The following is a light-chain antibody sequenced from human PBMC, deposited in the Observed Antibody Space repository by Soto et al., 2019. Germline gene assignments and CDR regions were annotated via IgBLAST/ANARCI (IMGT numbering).Light chain of an antibody. Sequence: QSALTQPASVSGSPGQSITISCTGTISDVGAYNYVSWYQHHPGSAPKLVIYKVSNRPSGVSNRFSGSKSGNSASLTISGLQAEDEADYYCGSYTTSNTYVFGTGTKVTVL. V-gene: IGLV2-14*01. CDR2: KVS. CDR3: GSYTTSNTYV. CDR1: ISDVGAYNY. J-gene: IGLJ1*01.